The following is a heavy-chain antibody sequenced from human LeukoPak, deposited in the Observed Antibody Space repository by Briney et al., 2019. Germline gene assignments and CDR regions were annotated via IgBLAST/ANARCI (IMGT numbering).Heavy chain of an antibody. CDR3: GRDGAYDSSGYLYFQH. Sequence: SETLSLTCAVYGGSFSGYYWSWIRQPPGKGLEWIGEINHSGSTNYNPSLKSRVTISVDTSKNQFSLKLSSVTAADTAVYYCGRDGAYDSSGYLYFQHWGQGTLVTVSS. J-gene: IGHJ1*01. D-gene: IGHD3-22*01. V-gene: IGHV4-34*01. CDR1: GGSFSGYY. CDR2: INHSGST.